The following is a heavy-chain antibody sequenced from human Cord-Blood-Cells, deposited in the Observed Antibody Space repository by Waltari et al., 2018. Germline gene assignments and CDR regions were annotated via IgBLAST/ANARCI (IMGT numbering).Heavy chain of an antibody. D-gene: IGHD3-9*01. V-gene: IGHV4-34*01. CDR2: INHSGST. Sequence: QVQLQQWGAGLLKPSETLSLTCAVYGGYFSGSYWSWIGQTPGKGLEWIGEINHSGSTNYNPSLKSRVTISVDTSKNQFSLKLSSVTAADTAVYYCARGGTIRRYFDWLYYFDYWGQGTLVTVSS. J-gene: IGHJ4*02. CDR3: ARGGTIRRYFDWLYYFDY. CDR1: GGYFSGSY.